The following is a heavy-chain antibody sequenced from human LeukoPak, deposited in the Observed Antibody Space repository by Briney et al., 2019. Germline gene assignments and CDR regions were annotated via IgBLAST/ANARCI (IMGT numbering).Heavy chain of an antibody. CDR3: ARVQWELLPDY. CDR2: INPSGGST. CDR1: GYTYTSYY. D-gene: IGHD1-26*01. J-gene: IGHJ4*02. Sequence: ASVKVSCKASGYTYTSYYMHWVRQAPGQGLEWMGIINPSGGSTSYAQKFQGRVTMTRDTSTSTVYMELSSLRSEDTAVYYCARVQWELLPDYWGQGTLVTVSS. V-gene: IGHV1-46*01.